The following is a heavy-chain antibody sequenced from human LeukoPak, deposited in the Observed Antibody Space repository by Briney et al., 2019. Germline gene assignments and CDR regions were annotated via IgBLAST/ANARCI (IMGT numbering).Heavy chain of an antibody. CDR3: AKTSGSYADY. J-gene: IGHJ4*02. CDR2: TYYRSKWYN. V-gene: IGHV6-1*01. D-gene: IGHD1-26*01. CDR1: GDSFSSNSAA. Sequence: LSQTLSLTCAISGDSFSSNSAAWSWIRQSPSRGLEWLGRTYYRSKWYNDYAVSVKSRITINPDTSKNQFSLQLNSLTPEDTAVYYCAKTSGSYADYWGQGTLVTVSS.